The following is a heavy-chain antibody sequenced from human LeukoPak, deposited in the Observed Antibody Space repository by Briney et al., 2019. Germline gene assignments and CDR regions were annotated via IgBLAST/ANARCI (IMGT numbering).Heavy chain of an antibody. CDR2: ISGDSGYI. D-gene: IGHD6-13*01. V-gene: IGHV3-21*01. CDR3: ARIGSSWSFDY. Sequence: GGSLTLSCTASGFTFSSYNMNCVRQAPGKALEWVSSISGDSGYISYADSVRGRFTISRDNAMNSLYLQMNSLRVEDTAVYYCARIGSSWSFDYWGQGTRVTVSS. CDR1: GFTFSSYN. J-gene: IGHJ4*02.